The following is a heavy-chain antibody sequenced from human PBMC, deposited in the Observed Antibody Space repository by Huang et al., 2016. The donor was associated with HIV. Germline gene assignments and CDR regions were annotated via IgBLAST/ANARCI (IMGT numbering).Heavy chain of an antibody. D-gene: IGHD3-22*01. V-gene: IGHV3-33*04. J-gene: IGHJ4*02. CDR3: ARGDYYDSSGYHPGYFDY. CDR1: GFILSNYG. CDR2: IRNDGMKK. Sequence: VQLIESGGGVVQPGKSLRLSCATSGFILSNYGMHWVRQAPGKGLKWGAFIRNDGMKKNYADAVRGRFTVGRDNGNNTLFLQMRSLGVDDTAVYYCARGDYYDSSGYHPGYFDYWGQGILVTVSS.